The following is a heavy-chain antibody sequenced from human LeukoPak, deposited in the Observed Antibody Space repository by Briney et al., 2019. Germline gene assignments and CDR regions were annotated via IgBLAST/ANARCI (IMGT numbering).Heavy chain of an antibody. Sequence: GGSLRLSCAESGFTFTSHWMQWVRQAPGKGLVWVSHISDDGKKANYADSVKGRFTISRDAAKNTLHLQMDSLRVEDTAVYYCAASFRVTGTTYYYWGQGTMVTVSS. CDR3: AASFRVTGTTYYY. CDR1: GFTFTSHW. D-gene: IGHD1-20*01. CDR2: ISDDGKKA. V-gene: IGHV3-74*01. J-gene: IGHJ4*02.